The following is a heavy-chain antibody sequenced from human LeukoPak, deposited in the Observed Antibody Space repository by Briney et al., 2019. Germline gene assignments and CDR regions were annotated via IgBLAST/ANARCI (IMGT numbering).Heavy chain of an antibody. J-gene: IGHJ4*02. CDR3: AKAPTGYCSGGSCYHFDY. D-gene: IGHD2-15*01. CDR2: ISGSGGNT. Sequence: PGASLRLSCAASGFTFNSYAMSWVRQAPGKGLEWVSAISGSGGNTYYADSVKGRFTISRDNFKNTLYLQMNSLRAEDTAVYYCAKAPTGYCSGGSCYHFDYWGQGTQVTVSS. V-gene: IGHV3-23*01. CDR1: GFTFNSYA.